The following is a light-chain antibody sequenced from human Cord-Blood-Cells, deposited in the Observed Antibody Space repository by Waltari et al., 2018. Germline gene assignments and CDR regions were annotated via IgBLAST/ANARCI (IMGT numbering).Light chain of an antibody. J-gene: IGKJ2*01. CDR2: AAS. CDR3: QQSYSTPYT. V-gene: IGKV1-39*01. Sequence: DIQMTQSPSSLSASVGDRVTITCRASQSISSYLNWYQQKPWKAPKLLIYAASSLQSGVPSRFSGSGSGTDFTLTISSLQPEDFATYYCQQSYSTPYTFVQGTKLEIK. CDR1: QSISSY.